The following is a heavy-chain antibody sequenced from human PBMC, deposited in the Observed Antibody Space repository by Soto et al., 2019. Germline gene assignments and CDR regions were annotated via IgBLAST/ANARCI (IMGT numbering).Heavy chain of an antibody. CDR3: ARYFDEYINGWSEGNFDY. J-gene: IGHJ4*02. V-gene: IGHV3-30*03. Sequence: QVQLVESGGGVVQLGRSLRLSCAGSGFTFRSYGMHWVRQAPGKGPEWVAAISHDGGKLYHGDSVRGRFTVSRDNSKNTGSLQMNSLRPEDTAVDYCARYFDEYINGWSEGNFDYLCQGTLVTVSS. CDR2: ISHDGGKL. CDR1: GFTFRSYG. D-gene: IGHD6-19*01.